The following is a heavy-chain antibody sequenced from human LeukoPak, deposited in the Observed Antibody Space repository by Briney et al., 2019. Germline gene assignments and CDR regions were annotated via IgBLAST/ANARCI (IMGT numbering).Heavy chain of an antibody. CDR1: GGSISSSSYY. D-gene: IGHD2-2*01. V-gene: IGHV4-39*01. CDR3: ARLVQGQLLLDYYYYMDV. Sequence: PSETLSLTCTVSGGSISSSSYYWGWIRQPPGKGLEWIGSIYYSGSTYYNPSLKSRVTISVDTSKNQFSLKLSSVTAADTAVYYCARLVQGQLLLDYYYYMDVWGKGTTVTVSS. J-gene: IGHJ6*03. CDR2: IYYSGST.